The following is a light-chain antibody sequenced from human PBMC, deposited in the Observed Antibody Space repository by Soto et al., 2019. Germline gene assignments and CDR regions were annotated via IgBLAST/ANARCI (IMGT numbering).Light chain of an antibody. Sequence: IAMTQSPAPLSVSPWGRTTLSCRASQSISSKLAWYQQKPGQAPRLLIYAASTRATGIPVRFSGSGSGTEFTLTITGLQSEDFAVYYCQEYNSWRPITFGGGTKVDIK. CDR1: QSISSK. V-gene: IGKV3-15*01. J-gene: IGKJ4*01. CDR3: QEYNSWRPIT. CDR2: AAS.